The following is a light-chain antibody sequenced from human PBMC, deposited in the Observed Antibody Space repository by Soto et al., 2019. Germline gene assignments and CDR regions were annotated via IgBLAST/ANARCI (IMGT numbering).Light chain of an antibody. V-gene: IGKV3-15*01. CDR3: QQYNNWPWG. CDR2: GAS. J-gene: IGKJ1*01. Sequence: EIVLTQSPATLSVSPGERATLSCRASQSVSSSLAWYQQKPGQAPRLLIYGASTRATGILARFSGSGSGTEFTLTISSLQSEDFAVYYCQQYNNWPWGFGQGTKVDIK. CDR1: QSVSSS.